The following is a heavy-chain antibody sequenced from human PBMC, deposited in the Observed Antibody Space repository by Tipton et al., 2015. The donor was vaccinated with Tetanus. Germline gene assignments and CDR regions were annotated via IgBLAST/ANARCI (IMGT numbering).Heavy chain of an antibody. CDR2: IYYSGST. Sequence: TLSLTCTVSGGSISSYYWSWIRQPPGKGLEWIGYIYYSGSTNYNPSLKSRVTISVDTSKNQFSLKLSSVTAADTAVYYCARDRSYSSSWYANDAFDIWGQGTMVTVSS. CDR3: ARDRSYSSSWYANDAFDI. V-gene: IGHV4-59*01. D-gene: IGHD6-13*01. J-gene: IGHJ3*02. CDR1: GGSISSYY.